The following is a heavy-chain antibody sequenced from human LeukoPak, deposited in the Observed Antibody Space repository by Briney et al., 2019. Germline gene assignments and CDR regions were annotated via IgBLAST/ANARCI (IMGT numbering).Heavy chain of an antibody. Sequence: SETLSLTCAVSGGSISSSNWWCWVRQPPGKGLEWIGEIYHSGSTNYNPSLKSRVTISVDKSKNQFSLKLSSVTAADTAVYYCASPGGLRGGNSLFDYWGQGTLVTVSS. J-gene: IGHJ4*02. CDR3: ASPGGLRGGNSLFDY. V-gene: IGHV4-4*02. CDR1: GGSISSSNW. CDR2: IYHSGST. D-gene: IGHD4-23*01.